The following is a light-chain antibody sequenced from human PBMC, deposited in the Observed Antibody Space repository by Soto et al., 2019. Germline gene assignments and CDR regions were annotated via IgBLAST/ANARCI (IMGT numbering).Light chain of an antibody. J-gene: IGLJ2*01. CDR3: SSYAGRNGVV. CDR1: SSDVGGYNY. CDR2: EVT. V-gene: IGLV2-8*01. Sequence: QSVLTQPPSASGSPGQSVTISCTGTSSDVGGYNYVSWYQQFPGQAPKLMIYEVTKRPSGVPDRSSGSKSGNTASLTVSGLQAEDEADFYCSSYAGRNGVVFGGGTQLTVL.